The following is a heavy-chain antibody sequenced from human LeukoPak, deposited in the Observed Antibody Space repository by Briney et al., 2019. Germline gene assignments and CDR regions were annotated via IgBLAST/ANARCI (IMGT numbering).Heavy chain of an antibody. CDR3: ARVGYSSGPYYFDY. J-gene: IGHJ4*02. CDR2: INHSGST. V-gene: IGHV4-39*07. CDR1: GGSVSSGSYY. D-gene: IGHD6-19*01. Sequence: PSETLSLTCTVSGGSVSSGSYYWSWIRQPPGKGLEWIGEINHSGSTNYNPSLKSRVTISVDTSKNQFSLKLSSVTAADTAVYYCARVGYSSGPYYFDYWGQGTLVTVSS.